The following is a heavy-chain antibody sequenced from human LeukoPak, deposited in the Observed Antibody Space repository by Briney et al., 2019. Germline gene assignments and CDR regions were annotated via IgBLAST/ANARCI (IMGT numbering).Heavy chain of an antibody. J-gene: IGHJ4*02. D-gene: IGHD6-6*01. Sequence: ASVTVSFKASGYTFTSYGISWVRQAPGQGLEWMGWISAYNGNTNYAQKLQGRVTMTTDTSTSTAYMELRSLRSDDTAVYYCARDGSSEYYFDYWGQGTLVTVSS. CDR2: ISAYNGNT. CDR3: ARDGSSEYYFDY. CDR1: GYTFTSYG. V-gene: IGHV1-18*01.